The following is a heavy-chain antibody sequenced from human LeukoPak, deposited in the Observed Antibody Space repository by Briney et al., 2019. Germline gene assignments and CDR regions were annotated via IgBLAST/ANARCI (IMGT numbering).Heavy chain of an antibody. CDR2: ISSSSYI. CDR3: ARNGYVGSSGFDY. Sequence: TGGSLRLSCAASGVTFSSYIMNWVRQAPGKGLEWVSYISSSSYIYYADSVKGRFTISRDNAKNSLYPQMNSLRAEDTAVYYCARNGYVGSSGFDYWGQGTLVTVSS. V-gene: IGHV3-21*01. D-gene: IGHD6-6*01. CDR1: GVTFSSYI. J-gene: IGHJ4*02.